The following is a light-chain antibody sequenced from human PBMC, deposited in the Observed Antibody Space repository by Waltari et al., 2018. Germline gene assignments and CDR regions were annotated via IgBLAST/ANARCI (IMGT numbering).Light chain of an antibody. CDR2: GAP. CDR1: QSVSNNY. V-gene: IGKV3-20*01. J-gene: IGKJ4*01. Sequence: EIVLTQSPGTLSLSPGERATLSCRASQSVSNNYLNWYQQKPGQAPRLLIHGAPSRATGIADRFSGSGSGTDFTLTISRLEPEDFAVYYCQQYDGIVLTFGGGTRVEI. CDR3: QQYDGIVLT.